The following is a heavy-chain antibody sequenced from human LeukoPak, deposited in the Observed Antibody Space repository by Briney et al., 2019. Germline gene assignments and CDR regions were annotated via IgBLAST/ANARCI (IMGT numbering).Heavy chain of an antibody. D-gene: IGHD4-23*01. CDR1: GFTFRNYG. J-gene: IGHJ4*02. CDR2: IGTPSSPI. V-gene: IGHV3-48*02. CDR3: ARHDYGGNSGDS. Sequence: QPRGSLRLSCAASGFTFRNYGMNWVRPAPGKGLEWVSYIGTPSSPIYYADSVKSRFSISRDNDKNSLYLQMNSLRDEDTAVYYCARHDYGGNSGDSWGQGTLVTVSS.